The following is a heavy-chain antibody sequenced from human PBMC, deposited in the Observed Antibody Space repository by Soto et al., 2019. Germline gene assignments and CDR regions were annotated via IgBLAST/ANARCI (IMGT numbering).Heavy chain of an antibody. J-gene: IGHJ4*01. D-gene: IGHD4-17*01. CDR1: EFTFSNYA. V-gene: IGHV3-23*01. CDR2: ISGSGSRT. CDR3: AKDHTFSTEYGDYCARSAVDL. Sequence: LLESGGGLVQPGGSLRLSCAASEFTFSNYAMTWVRQAPGKGLEWVSIISGSGSRTTYEDSVEGRCTISRDNSKNILYLEKNTLTLEDTAVYFCAKDHTFSTEYGDYCARSAVDLWGQGTKVTVSS.